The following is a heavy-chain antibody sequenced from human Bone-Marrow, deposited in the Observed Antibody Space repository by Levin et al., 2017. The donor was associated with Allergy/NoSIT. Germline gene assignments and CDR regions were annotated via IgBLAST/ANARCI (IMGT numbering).Heavy chain of an antibody. CDR2: ISYDGRNQ. D-gene: IGHD6-19*01. Sequence: QAGGSLRLSCAASGFTLGNFGIHWVRQAPAKGLDWVAVISYDGRNQYSADSVKGRFNLSRDNSKNILYLQMNSLRPEDTGVYFCARDRGQWLVEYPYYGLDVWGQGTTVIVSS. J-gene: IGHJ6*02. CDR3: ARDRGQWLVEYPYYGLDV. CDR1: GFTLGNFG. V-gene: IGHV3-30-3*01.